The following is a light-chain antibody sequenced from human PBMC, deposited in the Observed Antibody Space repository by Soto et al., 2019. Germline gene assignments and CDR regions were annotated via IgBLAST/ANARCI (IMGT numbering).Light chain of an antibody. J-gene: IGKJ4*01. Sequence: DIQMTQSPSSLSASIGDRVTFTCRANQDISTSLAWFQQKPGKGPKSLIYAASSLQSGVPSRFSGSGSGTDFSLTISSLQPEDFAKYYCQHYKTYPLTFGGGTKVEI. CDR2: AAS. CDR3: QHYKTYPLT. CDR1: QDISTS. V-gene: IGKV1-16*01.